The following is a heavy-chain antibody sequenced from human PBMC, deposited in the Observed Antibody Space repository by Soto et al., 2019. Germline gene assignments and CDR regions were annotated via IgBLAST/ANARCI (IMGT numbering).Heavy chain of an antibody. CDR1: GYTFTSYG. Sequence: QVHLVQSGAEVKKPGASVKVSCKASGYTFTSYGITWVRQAPGQGLEWMGWISAHNGNTDYAQKLQGRVIVTRDTSTSTAYMELRSLISDYTAVYYCARGRYGDYWGQGALFTVSS. V-gene: IGHV1-18*01. CDR3: ARGRYGDY. CDR2: ISAHNGNT. D-gene: IGHD1-1*01. J-gene: IGHJ4*02.